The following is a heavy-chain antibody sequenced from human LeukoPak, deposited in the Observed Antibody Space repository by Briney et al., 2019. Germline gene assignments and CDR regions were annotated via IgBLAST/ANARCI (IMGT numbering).Heavy chain of an antibody. V-gene: IGHV3-30-3*01. CDR3: ARGLTGYAGY. D-gene: IGHD5-12*01. CDR1: GFTFSSYA. Sequence: GGSLRLSCAASGFTFSSYAMHWVRQAPGKGLEWVAVISYDGSNKYYADSVKCRFTISRDNSKNTLYLQMNSLRAEDTAVYYCARGLTGYAGYWGQGTLVTVSS. J-gene: IGHJ4*02. CDR2: ISYDGSNK.